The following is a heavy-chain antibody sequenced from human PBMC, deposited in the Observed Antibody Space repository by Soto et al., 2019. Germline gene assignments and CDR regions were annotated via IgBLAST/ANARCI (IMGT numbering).Heavy chain of an antibody. J-gene: IGHJ5*02. V-gene: IGHV2-5*02. CDR2: IYWDDDK. CDR3: AHQIWFGFDP. CDR1: GFSLSTSGVG. D-gene: IGHD3-10*01. Sequence: QITLKESGPTLVKPTQTLTLTCTFSGFSLSTSGVGVGCIRQPPGKALEWLALIYWDDDKRYSPSLKSRPTITKDTSKIQVVLTMTNMDPVATATYYCAHQIWFGFDPWGQGTLVTVSS.